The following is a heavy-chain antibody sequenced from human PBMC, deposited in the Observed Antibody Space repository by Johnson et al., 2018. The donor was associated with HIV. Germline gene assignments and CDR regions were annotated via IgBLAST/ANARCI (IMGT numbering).Heavy chain of an antibody. Sequence: VQLVESGGGVVQPGGSLRLSCAASGFTFSSYAMSWVRQAPGKGLEWVSGLRWHSGSIGYADSVKGRFPISRDNAKNSLYRQMNSLRAEDTAVYYCASPKTPTRVVRGAFDIWGQGTMVTVSS. V-gene: IGHV3-9*01. CDR3: ASPKTPTRVVRGAFDI. CDR1: GFTFSSYA. CDR2: LRWHSGSI. J-gene: IGHJ3*02. D-gene: IGHD3-10*01.